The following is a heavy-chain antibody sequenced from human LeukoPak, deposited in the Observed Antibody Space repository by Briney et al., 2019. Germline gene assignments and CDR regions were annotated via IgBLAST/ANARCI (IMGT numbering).Heavy chain of an antibody. CDR2: INPNSGGT. J-gene: IGHJ5*02. D-gene: IGHD3-22*01. CDR1: GYTFTGYY. CDR3: ARGRSGYYYDSSGYYYAPGDWFDP. Sequence: ASVKVSCKASGYTFTGYYMHWVRQAPGQGPEWMGWINPNSGGTNYAQKFQGRVTMTRDTSISTAYMELSRLRSDDTAVYYCARGRSGYYYDSSGYYYAPGDWFDPWGQGTLVTVSS. V-gene: IGHV1-2*02.